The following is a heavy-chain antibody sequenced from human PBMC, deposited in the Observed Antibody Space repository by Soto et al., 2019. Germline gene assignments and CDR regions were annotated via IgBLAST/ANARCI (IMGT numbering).Heavy chain of an antibody. CDR2: ITSSGGDT. Sequence: EVQLLESGGGLVQPGGSLRLSCAASGFTFSSYAMTWVRQAPGEGLEWVSVITSSGGDTLHADYVKGRFTISRDNSKNTLYLQLRRLRAEDTATYYCAKASGGSYPGRRLFDFWGQGTRVTVSS. CDR3: AKASGGSYPGRRLFDF. J-gene: IGHJ4*02. V-gene: IGHV3-23*01. D-gene: IGHD3-16*02. CDR1: GFTFSSYA.